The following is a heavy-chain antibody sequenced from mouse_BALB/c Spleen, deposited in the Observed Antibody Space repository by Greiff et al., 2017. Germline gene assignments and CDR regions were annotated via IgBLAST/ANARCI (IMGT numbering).Heavy chain of an antibody. V-gene: IGHV5-9-4*01. D-gene: IGHD1-1*01. CDR1: GFTFSSYA. Sequence: EVQRVESGGGLVKPGGSLKLSCAASGFTFSSYAMSWVRQSPEKRLEWVAEISSGGSYTYYPDTVTGRFTISRDNAKNTLYLEMSSLRSEDTAMYYCARGNYYGSSYWYFDVWGAGTTVTVSS. CDR2: ISSGGSYT. CDR3: ARGNYYGSSYWYFDV. J-gene: IGHJ1*01.